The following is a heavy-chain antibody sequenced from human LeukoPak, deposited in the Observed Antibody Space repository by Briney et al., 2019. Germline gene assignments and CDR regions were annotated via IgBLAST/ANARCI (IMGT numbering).Heavy chain of an antibody. J-gene: IGHJ4*02. CDR2: VSGSGGST. CDR3: ARDNGYDSSGLRFDY. CDR1: GFTFSSYA. Sequence: GGSLRLSCATSGFTFSSYAMSWVRQAPGKGLEWVSTVSGSGGSTYYADSVKGRFTTSRDNSKNTLYLQMNSLRAEDTAVYYCARDNGYDSSGLRFDYWGQGTLVTVSA. V-gene: IGHV3-23*01. D-gene: IGHD3-22*01.